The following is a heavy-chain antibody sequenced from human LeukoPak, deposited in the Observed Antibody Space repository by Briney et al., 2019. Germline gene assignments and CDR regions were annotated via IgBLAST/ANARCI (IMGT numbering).Heavy chain of an antibody. Sequence: GGSLRLSCAASGLIVSNNYMSWVRQAPGKGLEWVSIVYSGGHTYADSVKGRFTISRDKSKNTLYLQMSSLRAEDTAVYYCARGIRDCSRTTCYQPFDYWGQGALVTVSS. CDR2: VYSGGHT. CDR1: GLIVSNNY. D-gene: IGHD2-2*01. J-gene: IGHJ4*02. V-gene: IGHV3-53*01. CDR3: ARGIRDCSRTTCYQPFDY.